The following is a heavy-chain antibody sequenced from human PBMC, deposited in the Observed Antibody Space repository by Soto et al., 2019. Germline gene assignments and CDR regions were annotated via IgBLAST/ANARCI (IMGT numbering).Heavy chain of an antibody. CDR3: ARDLPPLDY. Sequence: QVQLVQSGAEVKKPGASVKVSCKASGYTFTSYYSTWVRQAPGQGLEWMGWISAYNSNTNYAQKFQGRVTMTTVTSTSTAYMKLRSLRSDDTAVYYCARDLPPLDYWGQGTLVTVSS. J-gene: IGHJ4*02. CDR1: GYTFTSYY. V-gene: IGHV1-18*01. CDR2: ISAYNSNT.